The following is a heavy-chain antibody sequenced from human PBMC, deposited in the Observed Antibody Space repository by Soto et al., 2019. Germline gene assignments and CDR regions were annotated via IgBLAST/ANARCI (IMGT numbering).Heavy chain of an antibody. D-gene: IGHD3-3*01. J-gene: IGHJ6*03. Sequence: SETLSLTCAVYGGSFSGYYWSWIRQPPGKGLEWIGEINHSGSTNYNPSLKSRVTISVDTSKNQFSLKLGSVTAADTVVFYCARGLYYDFWSGSNYYMDVWGKGTTVTVAS. V-gene: IGHV4-34*01. CDR3: ARGLYYDFWSGSNYYMDV. CDR2: INHSGST. CDR1: GGSFSGYY.